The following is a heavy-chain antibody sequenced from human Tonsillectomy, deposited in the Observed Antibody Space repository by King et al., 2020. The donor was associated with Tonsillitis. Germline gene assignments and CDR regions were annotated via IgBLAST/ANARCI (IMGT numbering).Heavy chain of an antibody. CDR1: GFSLNTSGVA. V-gene: IGHV2-5*05. CDR2: VHWDDDK. D-gene: IGHD3-10*01. CDR3: AHRPRDGSGSYAFDI. J-gene: IGHJ3*02. Sequence: ITLKESGPTLVKPTQTLTLACTFSGFSLNTSGVAVGWIRQPPGKALEWLALVHWDDDKRYGSSFQSRLTITKDTSRNQVVLTMTNLGPVDTATYYCAHRPRDGSGSYAFDIWGRGTMVTVSS.